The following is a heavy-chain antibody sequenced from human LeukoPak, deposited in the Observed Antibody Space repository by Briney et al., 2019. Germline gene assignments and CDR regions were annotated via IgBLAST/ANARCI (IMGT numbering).Heavy chain of an antibody. D-gene: IGHD2-15*01. CDR1: GGSFSGYY. Sequence: SETLSLTCAVYGGSFSGYYWSWIRQPPGKGLEWIGEISHSGSTNYNPSPKSRVTISVDTSKNQFSLKLSSVTAADTAVYYCAREPYCSGGSCYPPWVDYWGQGTLVTVSS. CDR2: ISHSGST. V-gene: IGHV4-34*01. CDR3: AREPYCSGGSCYPPWVDY. J-gene: IGHJ4*02.